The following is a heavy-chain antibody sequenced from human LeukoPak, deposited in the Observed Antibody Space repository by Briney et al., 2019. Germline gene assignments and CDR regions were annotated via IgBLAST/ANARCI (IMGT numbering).Heavy chain of an antibody. V-gene: IGHV3-23*01. CDR1: GFTFSSYA. J-gene: IGHJ4*02. CDR3: TTELRYGYFSFDY. Sequence: GGSLRLSCAASGFTFSSYAMSWVRQAPGKGLEWVSAISGSGGSTYYADSVKGRFTISRDNSKNTLYLQLNSLKTEDTAVYYCTTELRYGYFSFDYWGRGTLVTVSS. CDR2: ISGSGGST. D-gene: IGHD5-18*01.